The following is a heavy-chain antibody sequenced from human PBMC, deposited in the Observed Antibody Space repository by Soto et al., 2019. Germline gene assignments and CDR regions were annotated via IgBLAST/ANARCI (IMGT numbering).Heavy chain of an antibody. Sequence: ASVKVSCKASGYTFTSYYMHWVRQAPGQGLEWMGIINPSGGSTSYAQKFQGRVTMTRDTSTSTVYMELSSLRSEDTAVYYCARGGGHSSGWRTVTFDYWGQGTLVTVSS. V-gene: IGHV1-46*03. CDR3: ARGGGHSSGWRTVTFDY. D-gene: IGHD6-19*01. CDR2: INPSGGST. J-gene: IGHJ4*02. CDR1: GYTFTSYY.